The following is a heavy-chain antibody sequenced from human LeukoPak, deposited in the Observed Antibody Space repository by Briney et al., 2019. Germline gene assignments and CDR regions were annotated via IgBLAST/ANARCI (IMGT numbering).Heavy chain of an antibody. J-gene: IGHJ6*03. Sequence: GGSLRLSCAASGFTFSNYWMHWVRQAPGKGLVWVSRINSDGINTSYADSVKGRFTISRDNAKNTLNLQMNSLRAEDTAVYYCARDRGNQRGYYYYMDVWGKGTTVTVSS. D-gene: IGHD1-14*01. CDR2: INSDGINT. V-gene: IGHV3-74*01. CDR3: ARDRGNQRGYYYYMDV. CDR1: GFTFSNYW.